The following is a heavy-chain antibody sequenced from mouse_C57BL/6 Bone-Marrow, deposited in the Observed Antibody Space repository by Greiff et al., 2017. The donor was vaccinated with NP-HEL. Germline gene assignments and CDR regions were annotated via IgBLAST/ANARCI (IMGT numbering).Heavy chain of an antibody. CDR2: IYPGDGDT. J-gene: IGHJ3*01. Sequence: VQLQQSGAELVKPGASVKISCKASGYAFSSYWMNWVKQRPGKGLEWIGQIYPGDGDTNYNGKFKGKATLTADKSSSTAYMQLSSLTSEDSAVYFCARRDYYGSSLWFAYWGQGTLVTVSA. CDR3: ARRDYYGSSLWFAY. V-gene: IGHV1-80*01. CDR1: GYAFSSYW. D-gene: IGHD1-1*01.